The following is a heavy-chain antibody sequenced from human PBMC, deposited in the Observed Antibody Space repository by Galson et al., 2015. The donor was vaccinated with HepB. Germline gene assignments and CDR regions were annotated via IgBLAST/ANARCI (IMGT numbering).Heavy chain of an antibody. J-gene: IGHJ4*02. CDR1: GGSISSGGYS. Sequence: TLSLTCAVSGGSISSGGYSWSWIRQPPGKGLEWIGYIYHSGSTYHNPSLKSRVTISVDRSKNQFSLKLSSVTAADTAVYYCARDLGSSTSHAIWGQGTLVTVSS. CDR3: ARDLGSSTSHAI. CDR2: IYHSGST. V-gene: IGHV4-30-2*01. D-gene: IGHD2-2*01.